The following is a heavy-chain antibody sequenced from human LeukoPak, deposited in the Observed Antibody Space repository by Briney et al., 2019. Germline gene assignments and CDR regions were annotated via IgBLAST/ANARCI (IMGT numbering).Heavy chain of an antibody. CDR3: ARGGRFLEWLSSSY. J-gene: IGHJ4*02. Sequence: SETLSLTCTVSGGSINNYYWSWIRQPPGKGLEWIGYIYYSGSTNYNPSLKSRVTISVDTSKNQFSLKLTSVTAEDTAVYYCARGGRFLEWLSSSYWGQGTLVTVSS. D-gene: IGHD3-3*01. V-gene: IGHV4-59*08. CDR2: IYYSGST. CDR1: GGSINNYY.